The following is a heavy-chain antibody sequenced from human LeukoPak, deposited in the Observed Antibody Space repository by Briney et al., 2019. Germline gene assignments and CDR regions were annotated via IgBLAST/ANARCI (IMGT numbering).Heavy chain of an antibody. J-gene: IGHJ6*03. CDR2: ISGSGGGT. D-gene: IGHD6-19*01. CDR3: AKAQQWLVNGYYYYMDV. Sequence: GSLRLSCAASGFTFGSYAMSWVRQAPGKGLEWVSAISGSGGGTYYADSVKGRFTISRDNSKNTLYLQMNSLRAEDTAVYYCAKAQQWLVNGYYYYMDVWGKGTTVTVSS. V-gene: IGHV3-23*01. CDR1: GFTFGSYA.